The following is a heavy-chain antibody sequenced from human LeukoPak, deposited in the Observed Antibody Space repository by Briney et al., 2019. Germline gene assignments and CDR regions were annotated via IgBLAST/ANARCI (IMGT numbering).Heavy chain of an antibody. Sequence: PSETLSLTCAVYGGSFSGYYWSWIRQPPGKGLEWIGEINHSGSTNYNPSLKSRVTISVDTSKNQFSLKLSSVTAADTAVYYCARKALTGYYDYWGQGTLVTVSS. J-gene: IGHJ4*02. CDR2: INHSGST. D-gene: IGHD3-9*01. CDR1: GGSFSGYY. CDR3: ARKALTGYYDY. V-gene: IGHV4-34*01.